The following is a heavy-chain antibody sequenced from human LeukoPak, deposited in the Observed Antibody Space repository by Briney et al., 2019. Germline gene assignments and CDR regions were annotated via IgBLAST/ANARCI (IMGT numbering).Heavy chain of an antibody. CDR2: ISWNSVRI. D-gene: IGHD2-2*01. V-gene: IGHV3-9*01. CDR3: SVESLPGGIDAFDI. CDR1: GFTFDDYA. Sequence: GGSLRLSCAASGFTFDDYAMHWVRQAPGKGLEWVSGISWNSVRIGYADSVKGRFTISRDHAKNSLYLQMNGLRAEDTAMYYCSVESLPGGIDAFDIWGQGTMVTVSS. J-gene: IGHJ3*02.